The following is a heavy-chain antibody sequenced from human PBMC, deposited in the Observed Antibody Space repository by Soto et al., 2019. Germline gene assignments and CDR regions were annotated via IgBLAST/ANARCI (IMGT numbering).Heavy chain of an antibody. V-gene: IGHV4-39*01. CDR1: GGSISSSSYY. D-gene: IGHD3-3*01. Sequence: ASETLSLTCTVSGGSISSSSYYWGWIRQPPGKGLEWIGSIYYSGSTYYNPSLKSRVTISVDTSKNQFSLKLSSVTAADTAVFYCAGGIIPFGVVITQYNWRPYFAYWGQGTLVTVSS. J-gene: IGHJ4*02. CDR3: AGGIIPFGVVITQYNWRPYFAY. CDR2: IYYSGST.